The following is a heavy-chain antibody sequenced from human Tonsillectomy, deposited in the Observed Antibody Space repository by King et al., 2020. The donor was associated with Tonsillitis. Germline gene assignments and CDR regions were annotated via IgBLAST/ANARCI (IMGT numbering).Heavy chain of an antibody. V-gene: IGHV3-9*01. J-gene: IGHJ4*02. CDR3: AKDMGGAVAGDFDY. Sequence: VQLVESGGGLVQPGRFLRLSCASSGFTFDDYTIRWGRQAPGKGLEWGSGISWDSGSIGHADSGKGRFTISRDNAKNSLYLQMNRLRAEDTALYYCAKDMGGAVAGDFDYWGQGTLVTVSS. CDR1: GFTFDDYT. D-gene: IGHD6-19*01. CDR2: ISWDSGSI.